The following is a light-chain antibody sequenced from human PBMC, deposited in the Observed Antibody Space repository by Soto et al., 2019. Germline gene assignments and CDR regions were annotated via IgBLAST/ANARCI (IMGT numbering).Light chain of an antibody. J-gene: IGKJ5*01. V-gene: IGKV3-20*01. CDR2: GAS. CDR3: QHFGDTTFT. Sequence: EIVLTQSPGTLSLSPGERATLSCRASQSVSSSYIAWYQQRPGQTPSLLIYGASTRATGIPDRFSGSGPGTHFTLTISRLEPGDFAVYYCQHFGDTTFTFGQGTRLEIK. CDR1: QSVSSSY.